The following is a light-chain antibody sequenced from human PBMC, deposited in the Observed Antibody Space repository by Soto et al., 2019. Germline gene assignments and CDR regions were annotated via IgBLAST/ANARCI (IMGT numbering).Light chain of an antibody. J-gene: IGKJ1*01. CDR3: QQYMSYPGT. Sequence: DIHMTQSPSTLSASVGDRVTITCRASQSVSNWLAWYQQKPGKAPELLIYMASTLETGVPSRFSGSASGTEFTLTIRSLQPDDFATYYCQQYMSYPGTFGQGTKVDIK. CDR2: MAS. CDR1: QSVSNW. V-gene: IGKV1-5*03.